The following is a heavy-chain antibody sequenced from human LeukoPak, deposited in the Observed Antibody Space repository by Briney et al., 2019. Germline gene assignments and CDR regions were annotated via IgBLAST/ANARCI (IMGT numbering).Heavy chain of an antibody. CDR3: VKGELLWFGELNPDAFDI. CDR1: GFTFRSYA. CDR2: ISSNWGST. J-gene: IGHJ3*02. Sequence: GGSLRLSCSASGFTFRSYAMHWVRQAPGKGLEYVSAISSNWGSTYYADSVKGRFTISRDNSKNTLYLQMSSLRAEDTAVYYCVKGELLWFGELNPDAFDIWGQGTMVTVSS. V-gene: IGHV3-64D*06. D-gene: IGHD3-10*01.